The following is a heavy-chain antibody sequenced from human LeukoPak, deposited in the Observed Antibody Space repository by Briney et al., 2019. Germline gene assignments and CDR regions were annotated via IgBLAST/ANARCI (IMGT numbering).Heavy chain of an antibody. CDR1: GFTFSTSG. Sequence: GGSLRLSCAASGFTFSTSGMHWVRQAPGKGLEWVAVIWHDGSYKYYADSVKGRFTISRDNSKDTLYLQMNSLRDEDTAVYYCAKDSAGGLGTNFDYWGQGTLVTVSS. D-gene: IGHD7-27*01. J-gene: IGHJ4*02. CDR2: IWHDGSYK. CDR3: AKDSAGGLGTNFDY. V-gene: IGHV3-33*06.